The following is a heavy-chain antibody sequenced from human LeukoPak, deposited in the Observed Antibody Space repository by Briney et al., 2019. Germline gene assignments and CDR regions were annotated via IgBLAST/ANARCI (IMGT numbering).Heavy chain of an antibody. CDR1: GFTFGDYA. CDR3: TRDQTPYY. J-gene: IGHJ4*02. Sequence: GGSLRLSCTASGFTFGDYAMTWVRQAPGKGLEWVGFIRSEAYGGTPEYAASVKGRFTISRDDSKSIAYLQMNSLKTEDTAVYYCTRDQTPYYRGQGTLVTVSS. V-gene: IGHV3-49*04. CDR2: IRSEAYGGTP.